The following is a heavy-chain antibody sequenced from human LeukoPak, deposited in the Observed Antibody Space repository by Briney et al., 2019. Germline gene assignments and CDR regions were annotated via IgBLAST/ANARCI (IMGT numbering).Heavy chain of an antibody. CDR2: ISAYNGNT. CDR3: ARVVYCSGGSCYPSNYYYYMDV. Sequence: ASVKVSCKASGYTFTSYGISWVRQAPGQGLEWMGWISAYNGNTNYAQKLQGRVTMTTDTSTSTAYMELRSLRSDDTAVYYCARVVYCSGGSCYPSNYYYYMDVWGKGTTVTVSS. CDR1: GYTFTSYG. J-gene: IGHJ6*03. D-gene: IGHD2-15*01. V-gene: IGHV1-18*01.